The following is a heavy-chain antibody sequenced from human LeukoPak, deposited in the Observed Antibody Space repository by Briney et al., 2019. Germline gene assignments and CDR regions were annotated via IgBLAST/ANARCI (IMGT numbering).Heavy chain of an antibody. J-gene: IGHJ3*02. CDR3: ARGGRGSYYADDAFDI. V-gene: IGHV1-69*04. D-gene: IGHD1-26*01. CDR1: GGTFSSYA. Sequence: SVKVSCKASGGTFSSYAISWVRQAPGQGPEWMGRIIPILGIANYAQKFQGRVTITADKSTSTAYMELSSLRSEDTAVYYCARGGRGSYYADDAFDIWGQGTMVTVSS. CDR2: IIPILGIA.